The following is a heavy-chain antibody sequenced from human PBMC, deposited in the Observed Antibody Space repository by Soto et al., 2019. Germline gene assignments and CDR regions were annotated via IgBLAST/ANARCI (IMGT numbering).Heavy chain of an antibody. D-gene: IGHD1-1*01. V-gene: IGHV5-51*01. CDR1: GYKFSNYW. CDR2: INPHDSDV. Sequence: PGESLKISCQGSGYKFSNYWLGWVRQMPGKGPEWMGIINPHDSDVRYSPSFQGQVTISADKAISTVYLRWNSLKASDTAMYFCTRQMIQPQMRYNMDVWGQGTTVTVSS. CDR3: TRQMIQPQMRYNMDV. J-gene: IGHJ6*02.